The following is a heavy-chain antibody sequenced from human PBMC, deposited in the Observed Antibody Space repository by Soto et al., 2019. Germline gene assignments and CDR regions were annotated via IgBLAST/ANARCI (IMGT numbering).Heavy chain of an antibody. Sequence: QVQLQQWGAGLLKPSETLSLTCAVYGGSFSGYSWTWIRQSPGRGLEWIGDINHSGRVNYSPSLKCRVTISLDTSNNPVSLTLSSVTTADTAMYYCLTRAYYSIGYYRFETWGQGTLVTVSS. CDR1: GGSFSGYS. CDR3: LTRAYYSIGYYRFET. D-gene: IGHD3-22*01. J-gene: IGHJ5*01. CDR2: INHSGRV. V-gene: IGHV4-34*01.